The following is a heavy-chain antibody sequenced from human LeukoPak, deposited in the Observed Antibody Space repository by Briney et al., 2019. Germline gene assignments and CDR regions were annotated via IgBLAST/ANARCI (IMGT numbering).Heavy chain of an antibody. Sequence: PSETLSLTCTVPGGSISSGNYYWSWIRQPAGKGLEWIGRIYTSGSTNYNPSLKSRVTISVDTSKNQFSLKLSSVTAADTAVYYCARVGGHWGYFDYWGQGTLVTVSS. CDR2: IYTSGST. V-gene: IGHV4-61*02. J-gene: IGHJ4*02. CDR1: GGSISSGNYY. CDR3: ARVGGHWGYFDY. D-gene: IGHD2-21*02.